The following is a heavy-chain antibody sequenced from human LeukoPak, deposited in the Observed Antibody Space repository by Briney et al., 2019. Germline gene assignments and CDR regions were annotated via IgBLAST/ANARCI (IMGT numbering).Heavy chain of an antibody. CDR1: GFTFSSYG. V-gene: IGHV3-30*18. Sequence: GGSLRLSCAASGFTFSSYGMHWVRQAPGKGLEWVAVISYDGSNKYYADSVKCRFTISRDNSKNTLYLQMNSLRAEDTAVYYCAKEFGELFANVYYYYGMDVWGKGTTVTVSS. CDR3: AKEFGELFANVYYYYGMDV. CDR2: ISYDGSNK. D-gene: IGHD3-10*01. J-gene: IGHJ6*04.